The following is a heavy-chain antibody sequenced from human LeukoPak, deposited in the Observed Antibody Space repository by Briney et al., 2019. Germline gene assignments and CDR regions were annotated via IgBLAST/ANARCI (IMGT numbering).Heavy chain of an antibody. D-gene: IGHD3-10*01. CDR3: ARESHVTREDY. V-gene: IGHV1-18*01. CDR1: GYTFTSYG. CDR2: ISANDGNT. J-gene: IGHJ4*02. Sequence: ASVKVSCKASGYTFTSYGISWVRQAPGHGLEWMGWISANDGNTDYPQKLQGRVTMTTDTSTSTAYMGLRSLRSDDTAVYYCARESHVTREDYWGQGTLVTVSS.